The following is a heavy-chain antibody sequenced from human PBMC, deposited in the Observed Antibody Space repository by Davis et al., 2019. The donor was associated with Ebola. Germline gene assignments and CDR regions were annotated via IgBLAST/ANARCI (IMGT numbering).Heavy chain of an antibody. CDR3: ARDVGGSYYFDY. V-gene: IGHV3-30*03. D-gene: IGHD1-26*01. CDR1: GFTFSSYG. Sequence: GESLKISCAASGFTFSSYGMHWVRQAPGKGLEWVAVISYDGSNKYYADSVKGRFTISRDNAKNSLYLQMNSLRAEDTAVYYCARDVGGSYYFDYWGQGTLVTVSS. CDR2: ISYDGSNK. J-gene: IGHJ4*02.